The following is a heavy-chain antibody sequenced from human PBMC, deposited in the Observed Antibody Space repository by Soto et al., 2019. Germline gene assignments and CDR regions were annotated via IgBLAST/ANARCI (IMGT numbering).Heavy chain of an antibody. V-gene: IGHV3-21*01. D-gene: IGHD2-15*01. Sequence: GSLILACAASGFTFSSYSMNWVRQAPGKGLEWVSSISSSSSYIYYADSVKVRFTISRDNAKNSLYLRMNSLRAEDTAVYYCARDWYCSGGSCYLFHYWGQGTLVTVSS. CDR3: ARDWYCSGGSCYLFHY. J-gene: IGHJ4*02. CDR1: GFTFSSYS. CDR2: ISSSSSYI.